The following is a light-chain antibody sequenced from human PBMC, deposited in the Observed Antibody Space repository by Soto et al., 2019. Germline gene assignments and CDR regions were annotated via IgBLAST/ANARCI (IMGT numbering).Light chain of an antibody. J-gene: IGKJ4*01. CDR3: QQYGSSSLT. CDR1: QSVSSSY. CDR2: GAA. V-gene: IGKV3-20*01. Sequence: EIVLTQSPGTLSFSPGERATLSCRASQSVSSSYLAWYQQKPGQAPRLLIYGAASRATGIQDRFSGSGSRTDFTLTISRLEPEDFAVGYCQQYGSSSLTVRGGTKVEIK.